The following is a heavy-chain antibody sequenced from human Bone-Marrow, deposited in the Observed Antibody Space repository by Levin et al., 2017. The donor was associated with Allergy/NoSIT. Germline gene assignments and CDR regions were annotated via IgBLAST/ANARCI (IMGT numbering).Heavy chain of an antibody. J-gene: IGHJ6*03. CDR2: IRGSSSYI. D-gene: IGHD3-3*01. V-gene: IGHV3-21*01. CDR1: GFTFSSYT. Sequence: GGSLRLSCAASGFTFSSYTMNWVRQAPGKGLEWVSSIRGSSSYITFSDSVKGRLTISRDNAKNSLYLQMNNLRAEDTAVYYCARRNDFWSRTHGGYYFCMDGWGKGTTVTVSS. CDR3: ARRNDFWSRTHGGYYFCMDG.